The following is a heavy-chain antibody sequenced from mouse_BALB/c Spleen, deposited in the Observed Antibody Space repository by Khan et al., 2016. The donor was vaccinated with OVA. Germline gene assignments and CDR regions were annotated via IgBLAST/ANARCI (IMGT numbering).Heavy chain of an antibody. Sequence: EVQLQQSGAELVRPGALVKLSCKASGFNIRDYYMYWVKQRPDQGLELIGWIDPENGHTIYDPKFQGKARIKADTSSNTAYLQLSSLTSEDTAVYFCARRGYGNYWFAYWGQGTLVTVSA. J-gene: IGHJ3*01. CDR1: GFNIRDYY. CDR3: ARRGYGNYWFAY. D-gene: IGHD2-1*01. V-gene: IGHV14-1*02. CDR2: IDPENGHT.